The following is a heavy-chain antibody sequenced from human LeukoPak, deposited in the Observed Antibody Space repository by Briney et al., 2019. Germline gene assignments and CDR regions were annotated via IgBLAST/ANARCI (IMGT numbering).Heavy chain of an antibody. Sequence: GGSLRLSCAASGFSFSSYYMSWVRQAPGKGLEWVAVISYDESDKYYTESVKGRFSVSRDNAKNTLYLQMSSLRAEDTAVYYCARDRGPRTGFMVREAYDYWGQGTLVTVSS. V-gene: IGHV3-33*05. D-gene: IGHD3-10*01. CDR2: ISYDESDK. CDR3: ARDRGPRTGFMVREAYDY. CDR1: GFSFSSYY. J-gene: IGHJ4*02.